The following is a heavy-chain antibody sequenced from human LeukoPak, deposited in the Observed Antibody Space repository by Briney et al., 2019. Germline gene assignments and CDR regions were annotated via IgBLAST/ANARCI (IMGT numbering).Heavy chain of an antibody. CDR1: GFTLSSYA. D-gene: IGHD3-22*01. V-gene: IGHV3-23*01. J-gene: IGHJ4*02. CDR2: TSSSGETT. CDR3: AKDRPNYYGTNGHYYRRDGDC. Sequence: GSLRLSCVASGFTLSSYAMSWVRQAAGKGLEWVSSTSSSGETTYYADSVKGRFTISRDNSRNTLYLQMNSLRAEDTAVYYCAKDRPNYYGTNGHYYRRDGDCWGQGTLVTVSS.